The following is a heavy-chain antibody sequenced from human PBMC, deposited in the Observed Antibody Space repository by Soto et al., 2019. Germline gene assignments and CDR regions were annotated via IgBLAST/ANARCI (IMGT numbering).Heavy chain of an antibody. V-gene: IGHV4-31*03. Sequence: QVQLQESGPGLVKPSQTLSLTCTVSGGSISSGGYYWSWIRQHPGKGLEWIGYIYYSGSTYYNPSLKSXXTXSXXTSKNQFSLKLSSVTAADTAVYYCARDGGGTHFDYWGQGTLVTVSS. CDR2: IYYSGST. CDR1: GGSISSGGYY. CDR3: ARDGGGTHFDY. J-gene: IGHJ4*02. D-gene: IGHD2-15*01.